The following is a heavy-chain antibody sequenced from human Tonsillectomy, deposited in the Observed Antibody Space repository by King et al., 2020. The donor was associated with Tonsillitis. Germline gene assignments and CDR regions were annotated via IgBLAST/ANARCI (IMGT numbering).Heavy chain of an antibody. D-gene: IGHD3-3*01. CDR2: INYSGST. CDR1: HDSISSYY. Sequence: QLQESGPGLVKPSETLSLTCTVSHDSISSYYWSWLRQPPGKGLEWIGYINYSGSTNYNPSLKSRVTMSVDTSKNQFSLKLSSVTAADTAVYFCARARVFGVVIRLYYFDSWGQGTLVTVSS. V-gene: IGHV4-59*01. J-gene: IGHJ4*02. CDR3: ARARVFGVVIRLYYFDS.